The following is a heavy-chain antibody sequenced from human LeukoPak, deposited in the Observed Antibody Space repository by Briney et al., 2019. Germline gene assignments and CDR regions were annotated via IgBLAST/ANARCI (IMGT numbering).Heavy chain of an antibody. D-gene: IGHD2-21*02. J-gene: IGHJ6*03. V-gene: IGHV3-11*01. CDR1: GFTFSDCY. CDR2: ISSSGSTI. CDR3: ARGRLSTYYYYYMDV. Sequence: GGSLRLSCAASGFTFSDCYMSWIRQAPGKGLEWVSYISSSGSTIYYADSVKGRFTISRDNAKNSLYLQMNSLRAEDTAVYYCARGRLSTYYYYYMDVWGKGTTVTVSS.